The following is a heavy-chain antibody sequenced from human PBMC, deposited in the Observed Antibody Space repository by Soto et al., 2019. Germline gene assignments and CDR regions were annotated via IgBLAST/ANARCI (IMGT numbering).Heavy chain of an antibody. D-gene: IGHD6-6*01. V-gene: IGHV1-46*02. CDR2: INLGGVTT. CDR3: AVSSLEPNDAFDV. J-gene: IGHJ3*01. Sequence: QVHLMQSGAEVEKPGASVTISCKASGFTFNRHYMHWVRQAPRQGLEWMGIINLGGVTTIYAQKFQGRVTVTRDTSTSTVYIQLSSLRSDDTAVYYCAVSSLEPNDAFDVWGQGTLVTVSS. CDR1: GFTFNRHY.